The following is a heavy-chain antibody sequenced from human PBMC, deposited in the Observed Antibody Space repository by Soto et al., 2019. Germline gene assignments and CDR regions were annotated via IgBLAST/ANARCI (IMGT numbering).Heavy chain of an antibody. CDR3: VHAVPGRSFPV. CDR2: IYWDDDT. J-gene: IGHJ3*01. CDR1: GFSLTTNGVG. Sequence: QITLKESGPTLVKPTQTLTLTCTFSGFSLTTNGVGVGWIRQHPGKALEWLGLIYWDDDTRYSRTLKSRITISKDISKSQVAITLTDMDPLDAATCFCVHAVPGRSFPVWGQGSRVTVSS. D-gene: IGHD1-1*01. V-gene: IGHV2-5*02.